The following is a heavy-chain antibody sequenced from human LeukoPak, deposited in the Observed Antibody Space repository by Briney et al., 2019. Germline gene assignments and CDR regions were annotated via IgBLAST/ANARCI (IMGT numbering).Heavy chain of an antibody. D-gene: IGHD3-10*01. CDR2: ISVSGSST. CDR3: ASRSGNKTC. V-gene: IGHV3-23*01. CDR1: GFTFSSYA. J-gene: IGHJ4*02. Sequence: GGSLRLSCAASGFTFSSYAMSWVRQAPGKGLELVSAISVSGSSTYYADSVRGRFTISRDNSKNTLYLQVNSLRAEAAAVYYCASRSGNKTCWGQGTLVIVTS.